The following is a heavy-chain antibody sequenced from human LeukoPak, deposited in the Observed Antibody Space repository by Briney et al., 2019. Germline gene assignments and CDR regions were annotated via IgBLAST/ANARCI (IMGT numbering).Heavy chain of an antibody. Sequence: ASVKVSCKASEYTFTTYGINWGRQATGQGLEWMGWMNPNSGNTGYTQKFQGRVTMTRNTSISTAYMELSSLRAEDTAVYYCARGRGSGHKENWFDPWGQGTLVTVSS. V-gene: IGHV1-8*01. CDR2: MNPNSGNT. CDR3: ARGRGSGHKENWFDP. D-gene: IGHD6-19*01. J-gene: IGHJ5*02. CDR1: EYTFTTYG.